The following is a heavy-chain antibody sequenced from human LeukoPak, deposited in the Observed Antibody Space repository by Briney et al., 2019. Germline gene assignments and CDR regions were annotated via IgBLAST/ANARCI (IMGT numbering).Heavy chain of an antibody. V-gene: IGHV4-34*01. CDR1: GGSFSGYY. Sequence: KPSETLSLTCAVYGGSFSGYYWNWIRQPPGKGPEWIGEINHSGRTNYNPSLKSRVTISVDTSKKQFSLKLSSVTAADTAVYYCARGVDYYGVWGQGTLVTVSS. D-gene: IGHD3-10*01. J-gene: IGHJ4*02. CDR3: ARGVDYYGV. CDR2: INHSGRT.